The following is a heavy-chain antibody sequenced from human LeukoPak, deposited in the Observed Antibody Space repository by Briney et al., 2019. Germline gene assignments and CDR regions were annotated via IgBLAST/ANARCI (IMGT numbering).Heavy chain of an antibody. Sequence: SETLSLTCAVSGGSISSNYWSWVRQPPGKGLEWVGYIYHSGSTNYHPSLKSRVTIAVDTSKNQFSMKMGSVTAADTGVYYCARFGGGDLEWLYGPPYYFDYWGQGTLVTVSS. CDR2: IYHSGST. CDR3: ARFGGGDLEWLYGPPYYFDY. J-gene: IGHJ4*02. D-gene: IGHD3-3*01. CDR1: GGSISSNY. V-gene: IGHV4-59*01.